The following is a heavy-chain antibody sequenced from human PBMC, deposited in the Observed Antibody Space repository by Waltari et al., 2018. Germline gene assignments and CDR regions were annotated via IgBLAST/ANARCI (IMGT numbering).Heavy chain of an antibody. D-gene: IGHD1-26*01. CDR2: IKQDGSKE. CDR3: ARDWEGDSPNFDY. CDR1: EFTFSRYG. V-gene: IGHV3-7*01. Sequence: EVQLVESGGGLVQPGGSLRLSCVTSEFTFSRYGMSWVRQAPGRGLEWVADIKQDGSKEYYMESVRGRFTISRDNGKKSVYLQMNRLRVEHTAVYYCARDWEGDSPNFDYWGQGTQVTVSS. J-gene: IGHJ4*02.